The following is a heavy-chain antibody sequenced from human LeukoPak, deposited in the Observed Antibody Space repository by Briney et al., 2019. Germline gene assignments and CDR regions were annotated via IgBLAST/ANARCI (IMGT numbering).Heavy chain of an antibody. D-gene: IGHD3-16*02. CDR2: ISKSGTT. J-gene: IGHJ4*02. V-gene: IGHV4-61*02. Sequence: SETLSLTCTVSGVSISYATYQWTWIRQSAGKGLEWIGLISKSGTTNYNPSHKSRVTISIDTTKNQFSLKLTSVTAADTAVYYCARLLGPLDYVWGSSRSKWGRGTLVTVSS. CDR1: GVSISYATYQ. CDR3: ARLLGPLDYVWGSSRSK.